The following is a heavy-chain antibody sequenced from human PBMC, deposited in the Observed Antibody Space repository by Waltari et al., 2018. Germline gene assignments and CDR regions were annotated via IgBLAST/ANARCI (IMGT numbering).Heavy chain of an antibody. CDR3: AKGPWMQLLYYFDY. D-gene: IGHD5-18*01. CDR1: GFTFRSFA. V-gene: IGHV3-23*01. CDR2: ISSGGEST. J-gene: IGHJ4*02. Sequence: EVQLLESGGGLVQPGGSLRLSCVVSGFTFRSFAMGWVRQAPGKGLEWVSGISSGGESTYYADSVEGRFTISRDNAKNTMYLQMNSLRAEDTAVYYCAKGPWMQLLYYFDYWGQGTLVTVSS.